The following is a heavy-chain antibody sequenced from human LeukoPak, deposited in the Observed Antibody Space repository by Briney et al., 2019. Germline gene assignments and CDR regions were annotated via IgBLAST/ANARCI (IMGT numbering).Heavy chain of an antibody. CDR2: IYYSGTT. CDR3: ATTRRPTMIGGAFDL. J-gene: IGHJ3*01. D-gene: IGHD3-10*01. V-gene: IGHV4-59*08. CDR1: GGSISSYF. Sequence: SETLSLTCTVSGGSISSYFWSWIRQPPGKGLEWIGYIYYSGTTNYNPSLKSRVTISVDTSKNQFSLKLTSVTAADTAVYYCATTRRPTMIGGAFDLWGQGTMVIVSS.